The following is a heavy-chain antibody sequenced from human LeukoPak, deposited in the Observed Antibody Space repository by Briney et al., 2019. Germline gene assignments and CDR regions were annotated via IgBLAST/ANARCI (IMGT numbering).Heavy chain of an antibody. CDR2: IYHSGST. CDR1: GGSISSSNW. D-gene: IGHD6-25*01. Sequence: SGTLSLTCAVSGGSISSSNWWSWVRQPPGKGLEWIGEIYHSGSTNYNPSLKSRVTLSVDKSKNQFSLKLSSVTAADTAVYYCARSSGTGTFSYWGQGTLVTVSS. J-gene: IGHJ4*02. V-gene: IGHV4-4*02. CDR3: ARSSGTGTFSY.